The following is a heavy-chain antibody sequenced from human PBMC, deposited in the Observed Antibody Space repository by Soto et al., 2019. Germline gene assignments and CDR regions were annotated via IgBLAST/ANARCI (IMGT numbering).Heavy chain of an antibody. J-gene: IGHJ4*02. CDR2: IDHSGST. CDR3: SRGRPPRF. CDR1: DGSFIGYY. D-gene: IGHD3-10*01. V-gene: IGHV4-34*01. Sequence: SETLSLTCTVSDGSFIGYYWSWIRQPPGKGLEWIGDIDHSGSTHYSPSLKSRVTMSVDTSKNQFSLHLTSVTAADTALYYCSRGRPPRFWGQGTLVTVSS.